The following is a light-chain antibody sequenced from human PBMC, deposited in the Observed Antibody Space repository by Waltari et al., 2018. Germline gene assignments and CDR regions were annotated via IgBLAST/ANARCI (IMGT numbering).Light chain of an antibody. CDR2: DVS. CDR1: SSDVGAYTY. CDR3: SSYISSSTLEL. J-gene: IGLJ2*01. Sequence: QSALTQPASVSGSPGQSITISCPGTSSDVGAYTYGPWYQQHPGKAPKLIIFDVSARPSGVSSRFSGSKSGNTASLTISGLQAQDEADYYCSSYISSSTLELFGGGTSLTVL. V-gene: IGLV2-14*03.